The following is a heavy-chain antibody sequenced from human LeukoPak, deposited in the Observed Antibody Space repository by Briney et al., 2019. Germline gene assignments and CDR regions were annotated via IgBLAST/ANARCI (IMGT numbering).Heavy chain of an antibody. D-gene: IGHD4-17*01. CDR2: IYYSGST. CDR3: ARGTRGDYDYYFDY. CDR1: GGSISSGGYY. Sequence: SETLSLTCTVSGGSISSGGYYWNWIRQHPGKGLEWIGYIYYSGSTYYNPSLKSRVTISVDTSKNQFSLKLSSVTAADTAVYYCARGTRGDYDYYFDYWGQGTLVTVSS. J-gene: IGHJ4*02. V-gene: IGHV4-31*03.